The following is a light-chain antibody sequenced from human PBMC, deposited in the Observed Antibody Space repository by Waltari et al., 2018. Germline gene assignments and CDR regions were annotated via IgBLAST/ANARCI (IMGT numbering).Light chain of an antibody. V-gene: IGLV1-40*01. CDR1: SSNIGAGYD. J-gene: IGLJ3*02. Sequence: QSVLTQPPSVSGAQGQRVTISCTGSSSNIGAGYDVHWYQHLPGTAPKLLIYGNTNRPSGVPDQFSGSKSGTSASLVITGLQAEDEANYYCQSYDTRLGAWVFGGGTKLTVL. CDR2: GNT. CDR3: QSYDTRLGAWV.